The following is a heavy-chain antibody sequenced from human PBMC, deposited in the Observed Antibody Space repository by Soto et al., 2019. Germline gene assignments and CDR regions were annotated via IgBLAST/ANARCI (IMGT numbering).Heavy chain of an antibody. CDR3: AKGLTIFGVVIVGFDY. CDR2: ISGSGGST. D-gene: IGHD3-3*01. Sequence: EVQLLESGGGLGQPGGSLRLSCEASGFTFSSYAMSWVRQAPGPGLEWVSAISGSGGSTYYADSVKGRFTISRDNSKNTLYLQMNSLRAEDTAVYYCAKGLTIFGVVIVGFDYWGQGRLVTVAS. V-gene: IGHV3-23*01. J-gene: IGHJ4*02. CDR1: GFTFSSYA.